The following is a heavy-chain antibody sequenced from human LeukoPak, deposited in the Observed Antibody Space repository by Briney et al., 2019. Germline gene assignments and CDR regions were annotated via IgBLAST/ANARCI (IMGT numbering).Heavy chain of an antibody. CDR1: GYTFTSYG. V-gene: IGHV1-18*01. Sequence: ASVKVSCKASGYTFTSYGISWVRQAPGQGLEWMGWISAYNGNTNYAQKLQGRVTMTTDTSTSTAYMELRSLRSDDTAVYYCARSGYSSSWYGNYDGFDPRGQGTLVTVSS. J-gene: IGHJ5*02. CDR2: ISAYNGNT. D-gene: IGHD6-13*01. CDR3: ARSGYSSSWYGNYDGFDP.